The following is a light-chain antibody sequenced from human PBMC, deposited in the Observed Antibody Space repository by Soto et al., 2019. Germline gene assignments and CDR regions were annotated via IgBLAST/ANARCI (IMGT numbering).Light chain of an antibody. Sequence: EIVLTQSPATLSLSPGERATLSCRTSQSVGTYLAWYQQKPGQAPRLLIYDASIRATGIPARFSGSGSGTDFTLTISGLEPEDFAFYYCQQRTNWPPLSFGGGTKVEIK. V-gene: IGKV3-11*01. CDR2: DAS. J-gene: IGKJ4*01. CDR1: QSVGTY. CDR3: QQRTNWPPLS.